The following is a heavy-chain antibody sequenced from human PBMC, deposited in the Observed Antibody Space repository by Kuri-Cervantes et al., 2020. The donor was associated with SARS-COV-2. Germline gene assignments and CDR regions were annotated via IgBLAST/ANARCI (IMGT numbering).Heavy chain of an antibody. CDR3: ARELLFGYYYYYYMDV. V-gene: IGHV4-59*12. CDR2: IYYSGST. CDR1: GGSISSYY. J-gene: IGHJ6*03. Sequence: SETLSLTCTVSGGSISSYYWSWIRQPPGKGLEWIGYIYYSGSTNYNPSLKSRVTISVDMSKNQFSLKLSSVTAADTAVYYCARELLFGYYYYYYMDVWGKGTTVTVSS. D-gene: IGHD3-10*01.